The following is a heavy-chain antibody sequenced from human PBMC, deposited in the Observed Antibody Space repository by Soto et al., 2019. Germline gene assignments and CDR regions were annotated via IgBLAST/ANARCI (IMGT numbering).Heavy chain of an antibody. Sequence: PGGSLRLSCAASGFTFSSYYMTWVRQAPGEGLEWLANMNQDGSEKYYVDSVKGRFIISRDNAENSLYLELTNLRADDTAVYYCVRDRVAPGSFLYFDDWGPGTLVTVSS. D-gene: IGHD3-3*01. J-gene: IGHJ4*02. CDR3: VRDRVAPGSFLYFDD. CDR1: GFTFSSYY. V-gene: IGHV3-7*05. CDR2: MNQDGSEK.